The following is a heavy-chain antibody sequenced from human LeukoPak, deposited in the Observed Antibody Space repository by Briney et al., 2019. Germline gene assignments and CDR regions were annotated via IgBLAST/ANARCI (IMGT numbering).Heavy chain of an antibody. V-gene: IGHV3-15*07. CDR1: GFNVNNAW. D-gene: IGHD2-21*01. J-gene: IGHJ4*02. CDR3: YTSITDY. Sequence: GGSLRLSCAASGFNVNNAWMSWGRQAPGKGLELVGRIRSKIDGGATDYAAPVKGRFTISRDDSKNTLYLQINSLKIEDTAMYYCYTSITDYWGQGTLVTVSS. CDR2: IRSKIDGGAT.